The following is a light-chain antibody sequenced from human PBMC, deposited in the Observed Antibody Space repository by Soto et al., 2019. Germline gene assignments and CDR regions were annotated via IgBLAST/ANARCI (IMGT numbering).Light chain of an antibody. CDR3: QQYNNWPLT. CDR2: AAS. Sequence: ETVMTQSPATLSVSPGERATLSCRASQSVSNALAWYQQRLGQAPRLLIYAASARATGIPARFSGSGSGTEFTLTISSLQSEDFAVYYCQQYNNWPLTFGGGTKVEIK. J-gene: IGKJ4*01. V-gene: IGKV3-15*01. CDR1: QSVSNA.